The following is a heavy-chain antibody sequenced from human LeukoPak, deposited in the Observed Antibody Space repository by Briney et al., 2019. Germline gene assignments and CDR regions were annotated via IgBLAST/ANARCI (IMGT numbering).Heavy chain of an antibody. V-gene: IGHV3-21*01. Sequence: MTGGSLRLSCAASGFTFSSYSMNWVRQAPGKGLEWVSSISSSSSYIYYADSVKGRFTISRDNAKNSLYLQMNSLRAEDTAVYYCARDHLYYYDSSGYYSYMDVWGKGTKVTVSS. CDR3: ARDHLYYYDSSGYYSYMDV. CDR1: GFTFSSYS. D-gene: IGHD3-22*01. J-gene: IGHJ6*03. CDR2: ISSSSSYI.